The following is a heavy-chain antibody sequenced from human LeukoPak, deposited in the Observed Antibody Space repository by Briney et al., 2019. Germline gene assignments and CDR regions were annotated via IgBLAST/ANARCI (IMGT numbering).Heavy chain of an antibody. CDR2: ISGSGSTL. Sequence: PGGSLRLSCAASGFIFSRYEMNWVRQAPGKGLEWVSYISGSGSTLYYADSVKGRFTISRDNAKNTLLLQVNSLRAEDTAVYYCARGGVAGGMDVWGQGTTVTVSS. CDR3: ARGGVAGGMDV. CDR1: GFIFSRYE. D-gene: IGHD6-19*01. V-gene: IGHV3-48*03. J-gene: IGHJ6*02.